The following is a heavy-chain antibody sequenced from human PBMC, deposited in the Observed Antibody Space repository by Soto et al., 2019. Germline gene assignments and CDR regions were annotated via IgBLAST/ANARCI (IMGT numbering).Heavy chain of an antibody. Sequence: ASVKVSCKASGYTFTSYYMHWVRQAPGQGLEWMGIINPSGGSTSYAQKFQGRVTMTRDTSTSTVYMELSSVRSEDTAVYYCARAKIQLWLHEAFDIWGQGTMVTV. CDR1: GYTFTSYY. V-gene: IGHV1-46*03. D-gene: IGHD5-18*01. CDR2: INPSGGST. CDR3: ARAKIQLWLHEAFDI. J-gene: IGHJ3*02.